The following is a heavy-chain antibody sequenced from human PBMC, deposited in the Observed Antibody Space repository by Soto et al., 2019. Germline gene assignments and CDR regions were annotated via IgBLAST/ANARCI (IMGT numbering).Heavy chain of an antibody. J-gene: IGHJ6*02. CDR1: GFTFSSYW. V-gene: IGHV3-7*01. D-gene: IGHD1-7*01. Sequence: GGSLRLSCAASGFTFSSYWMSWVRLAPGKGLEWVANIKQDGSEKYYVDSVKGRFTISRDNAKNPLYLQMNSLRAEDTAVYYCARDNWNYGYYYGIDVWGQGXTVTVYS. CDR2: IKQDGSEK. CDR3: ARDNWNYGYYYGIDV.